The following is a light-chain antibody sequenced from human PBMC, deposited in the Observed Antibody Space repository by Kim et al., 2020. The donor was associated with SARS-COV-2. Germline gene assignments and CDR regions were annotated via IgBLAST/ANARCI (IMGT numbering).Light chain of an antibody. J-gene: IGLJ2*01. CDR3: QSYDSRLSGVV. V-gene: IGLV1-40*01. Sequence: QTVTISCSGVTSNIGTQYDVHWYRQFPRTAPKLLIYGTNNRPSGVPERFSGSKSGTSAFLVITGLQAGDEADYYCQSYDSRLSGVVFGGGTQLTVL. CDR1: TSNIGTQYD. CDR2: GTN.